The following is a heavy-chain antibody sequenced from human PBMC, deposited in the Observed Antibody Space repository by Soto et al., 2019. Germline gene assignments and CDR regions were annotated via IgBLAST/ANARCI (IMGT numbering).Heavy chain of an antibody. CDR2: IHYSGST. CDR3: AREGIVLAGSPLNWFDP. J-gene: IGHJ5*02. D-gene: IGHD2-2*01. V-gene: IGHV4-59*11. Sequence: SETLSLTCTVSGGSISSHYWSWIRQPPGKGLEWIGYIHYSGSTYYNPSLKSRVTISVDTSKNQFSLKLSSVTSADTAVYYFAREGIVLAGSPLNWFDPWGQGALVTVSS. CDR1: GGSISSHY.